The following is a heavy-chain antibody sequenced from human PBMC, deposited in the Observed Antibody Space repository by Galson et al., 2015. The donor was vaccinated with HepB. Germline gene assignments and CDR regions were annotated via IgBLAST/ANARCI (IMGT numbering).Heavy chain of an antibody. CDR3: ARDSPHLLDGHTLDV. D-gene: IGHD3-10*01. Sequence: SVKVSCKASGYTFTSYSISWVRQAPGQGLEWMGWISSYNANTNYAQKFQGRFTITTDTSTSTASMELRSLRSDDTAVYYCARDSPHLLDGHTLDVWGQGTTVTVSS. CDR1: GYTFTSYS. J-gene: IGHJ6*02. CDR2: ISSYNANT. V-gene: IGHV1-18*01.